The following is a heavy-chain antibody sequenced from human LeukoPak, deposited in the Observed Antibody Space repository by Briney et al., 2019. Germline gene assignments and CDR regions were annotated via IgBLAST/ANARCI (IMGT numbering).Heavy chain of an antibody. CDR2: IYYSGST. J-gene: IGHJ6*03. CDR1: GGSISSYY. V-gene: IGHV4-59*01. CDR3: ARVGYYYYMDV. Sequence: PSETLFLTCTVSGGSISSYYWSWIRQPPGKGLEWIGYIYYSGSTNYNPSLKSRVTISVDTSKNQFSLKLSSVTAADTAVYYCARVGYYYYMDVWGKGTTVTVSS.